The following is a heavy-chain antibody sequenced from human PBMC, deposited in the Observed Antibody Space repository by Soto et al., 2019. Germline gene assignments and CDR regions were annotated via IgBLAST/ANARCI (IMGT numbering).Heavy chain of an antibody. V-gene: IGHV3-48*04. CDR2: ISSSSSTI. CDR1: GFTFSSYS. D-gene: IGHD3-10*01. J-gene: IGHJ3*02. CDR3: ATPSYGSGSYYAFDI. Sequence: GGSLRLSCAASGFTFSSYSMNWVRQAPGKGLEWVSYISSSSSTIYYADSVKGRFTISRDNAKNSLYLQMNSLRAEDTAVYYWATPSYGSGSYYAFDIWGQGTMVTVSS.